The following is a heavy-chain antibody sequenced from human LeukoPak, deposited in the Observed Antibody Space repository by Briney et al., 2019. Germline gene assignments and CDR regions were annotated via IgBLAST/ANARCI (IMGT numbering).Heavy chain of an antibody. J-gene: IGHJ4*02. D-gene: IGHD3-22*01. CDR3: ARGRDTMIVVVITSGYYFDY. CDR1: GGSFSGYY. Sequence: SETLCLTCADHGGSFSGYYWSWIRQPPGKGLEWIGEINHSGSTNYNPSLKSRVTISVDTSKNQFSLKLSSVTAADTAVYYCARGRDTMIVVVITSGYYFDYWGQGTLVTVSS. V-gene: IGHV4-34*01. CDR2: INHSGST.